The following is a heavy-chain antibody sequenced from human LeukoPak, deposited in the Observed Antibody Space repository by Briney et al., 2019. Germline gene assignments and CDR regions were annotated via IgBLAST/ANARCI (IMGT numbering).Heavy chain of an antibody. CDR2: ISGSGGST. D-gene: IGHD3-3*01. V-gene: IGHV3-23*01. CDR3: AKDGLWGDFWSGPTPWFDP. Sequence: GGSLRLSCAASGFTFSSYAMSWVRQAPGKGLEWVSAISGSGGSTYYADSVKGRFTISRDNSKNTLYLQMNSLRAEDTAVYYCAKDGLWGDFWSGPTPWFDPWGQGTLVTVSS. J-gene: IGHJ5*02. CDR1: GFTFSSYA.